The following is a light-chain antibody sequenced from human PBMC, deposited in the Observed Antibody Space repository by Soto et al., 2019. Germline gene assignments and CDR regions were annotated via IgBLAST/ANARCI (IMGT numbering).Light chain of an antibody. CDR2: GAS. CDR1: QSVSSN. V-gene: IGKV3-15*01. CDR3: QQYNNWPPFT. Sequence: EIVMTQSPATLSVSPGERATLSCRASQSVSSNLAWYQQKPGQAPWLLIYGASTRATGIPARFSGSRSGTEFTLTISSLQSEDFAVYYCQQYNNWPPFTFGPGTKVDIK. J-gene: IGKJ3*01.